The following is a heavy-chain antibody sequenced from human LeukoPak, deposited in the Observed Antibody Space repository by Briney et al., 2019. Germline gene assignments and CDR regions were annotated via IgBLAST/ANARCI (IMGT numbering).Heavy chain of an antibody. D-gene: IGHD3-9*01. V-gene: IGHV4-4*07. CDR3: ARMYYGIFSFDY. CDR2: IYTSGST. Sequence: SETLSLTCTVSGGSIRSYYWNWIRQPAGKGLEWIGRIYTSGSTNYNLSLKSRVTMSLDTSKNQLSLKLSSVTAADTAVYYCARMYYGIFSFDYWGQGTLVTVSS. J-gene: IGHJ4*02. CDR1: GGSIRSYY.